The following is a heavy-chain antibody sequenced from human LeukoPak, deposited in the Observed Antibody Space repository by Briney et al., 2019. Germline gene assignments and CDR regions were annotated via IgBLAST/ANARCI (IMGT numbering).Heavy chain of an antibody. J-gene: IGHJ4*02. CDR1: GGSISSGGYY. CDR3: ARDYYSNRFDY. V-gene: IGHV4-31*03. Sequence: SETLSLTCTVPGGSISSGGYYWSWIRQHPGKGLEWIGNIYYSGSTYYNPSLKSRVTISVDTSKKQFSLKLSSVTAADTAVYYCARDYYSNRFDYWGQGTLVTVSS. D-gene: IGHD4-11*01. CDR2: IYYSGST.